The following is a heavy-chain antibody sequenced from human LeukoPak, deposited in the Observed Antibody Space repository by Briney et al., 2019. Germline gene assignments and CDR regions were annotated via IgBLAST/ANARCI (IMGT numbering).Heavy chain of an antibody. V-gene: IGHV3-7*01. Sequence: GGSLRLSCAASGFTFTTYWMGWVRQAPGKGLEWVANIKQDGSEQYYVDSVKGRFTISRDNAKNSLSLQMNSLRAEDTAVYYCARPLMYYYGSETYFWFDPWGQGTLVTVSS. CDR1: GFTFTTYW. CDR2: IKQDGSEQ. J-gene: IGHJ5*02. CDR3: ARPLMYYYGSETYFWFDP. D-gene: IGHD3-10*01.